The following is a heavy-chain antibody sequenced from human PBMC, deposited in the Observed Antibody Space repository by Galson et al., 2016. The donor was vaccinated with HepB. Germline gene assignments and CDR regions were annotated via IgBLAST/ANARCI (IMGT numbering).Heavy chain of an antibody. V-gene: IGHV3-74*01. CDR2: ISPDGSST. J-gene: IGHJ4*01. D-gene: IGHD5/OR15-5a*01. CDR1: GFTFRSYW. Sequence: SLRLSCAASGFTFRSYWMHWVRQVPGKGLVWVSRISPDGSSTTYAASVKGRITISRDNAKNTLYLQMNSLRAEDTAVYFCARVEVCNRPTADWGRGTLVTVSS. CDR3: ARVEVCNRPTAD.